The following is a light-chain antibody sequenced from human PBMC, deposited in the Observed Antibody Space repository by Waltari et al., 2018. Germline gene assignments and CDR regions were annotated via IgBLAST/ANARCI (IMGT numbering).Light chain of an antibody. V-gene: IGKV1-39*01. Sequence: DFQMTQSPSSLSASVGDRVPITCRASQYISTYLNWYQQKPGKGPKLLIYAASTLQSGVPSRFSGSGSGTDFTFTISSLQLEDFATYYGQQSYDTPRTFGQGTKVEVK. CDR3: QQSYDTPRT. J-gene: IGKJ1*01. CDR2: AAS. CDR1: QYISTY.